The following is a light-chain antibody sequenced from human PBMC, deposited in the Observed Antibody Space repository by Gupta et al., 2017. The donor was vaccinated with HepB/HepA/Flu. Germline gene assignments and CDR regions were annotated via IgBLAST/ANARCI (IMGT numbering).Light chain of an antibody. V-gene: IGKV2-28*01. Sequence: DFVLTQSPLSLPVTPGESASISCRSSQNLMHSNGYTYLDWYMQKPGQSPQLLIFLGSNRASGVPDRFSCSGSGIHFTLNISRVEPEDVGVYYCMQVLHSPLTFGGGTRVLIK. J-gene: IGKJ4*01. CDR3: MQVLHSPLT. CDR2: LGS. CDR1: QNLMHSNGYTY.